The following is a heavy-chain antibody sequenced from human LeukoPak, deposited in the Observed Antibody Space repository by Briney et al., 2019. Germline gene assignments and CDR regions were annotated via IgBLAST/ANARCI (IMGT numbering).Heavy chain of an antibody. CDR1: GFTFSSYG. V-gene: IGHV3-33*01. Sequence: SGGSLRLSCAASGFTFSSYGTHWVRRAPGKGLEWVAVIWYDGSNKYYADSVKGRFTISRDNSKNTLYLQMNSLRAEDTAVYYCASTHCSGGSCYPYYFDYWGQGTLVTVSS. J-gene: IGHJ4*02. CDR3: ASTHCSGGSCYPYYFDY. D-gene: IGHD2-15*01. CDR2: IWYDGSNK.